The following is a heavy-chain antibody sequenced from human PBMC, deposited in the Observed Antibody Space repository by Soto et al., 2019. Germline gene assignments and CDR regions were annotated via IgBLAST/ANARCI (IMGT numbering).Heavy chain of an antibody. V-gene: IGHV3-23*01. CDR2: INDRGGST. Sequence: EVQLLESGGALIQPGVSLRLSCAASGFTFNTYAMSWVRQAPGKGLEWVSGINDRGGSTYYADSVKGRFTISRDNSKNALYLQLNSLRAEDTAVYYCARGSPYGTGSYLDWFDPWGPGTLVTVSS. CDR1: GFTFNTYA. D-gene: IGHD3-10*01. CDR3: ARGSPYGTGSYLDWFDP. J-gene: IGHJ5*02.